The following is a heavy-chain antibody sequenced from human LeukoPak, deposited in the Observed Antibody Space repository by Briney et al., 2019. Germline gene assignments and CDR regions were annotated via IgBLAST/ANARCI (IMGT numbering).Heavy chain of an antibody. CDR1: GGSISSSTYY. CDR3: ASHRYYYYYMDV. V-gene: IGHV4-39*07. Sequence: SETLSLTCTVSGGSISSSTYYWGWIRQPPGKALEWIGSIYYSGSTYYNPSLKSRVTISVDTSKNQFSLKLSSVTAADTAVYYCASHRYYYYYMDVWGKGTTVTVSS. CDR2: IYYSGST. J-gene: IGHJ6*03.